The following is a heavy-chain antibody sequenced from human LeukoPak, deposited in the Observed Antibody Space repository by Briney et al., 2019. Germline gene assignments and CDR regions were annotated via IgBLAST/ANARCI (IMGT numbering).Heavy chain of an antibody. CDR3: ARDFELSH. Sequence: PGGSLRLSCAASGFTFSSYGMHWVRQAPGKGLEWVALIWYDGSSKHYADSVRGRFTISRDNSKNTLYLQMNSLRAEDTAVHYCARDFELSHWGQGTLVTVSS. J-gene: IGHJ4*02. D-gene: IGHD3-16*02. CDR1: GFTFSSYG. CDR2: IWYDGSSK. V-gene: IGHV3-33*01.